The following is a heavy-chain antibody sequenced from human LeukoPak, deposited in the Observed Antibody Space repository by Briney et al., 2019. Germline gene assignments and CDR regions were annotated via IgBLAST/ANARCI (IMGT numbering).Heavy chain of an antibody. CDR1: GFTFDDYA. J-gene: IGHJ3*02. Sequence: PGGSLRLSCAASGFTFDDYAMHWVRQAPGKGLEWVSGISWNSGSIGYADSVKGRFTISRDNAKNSLYLQMNSLRAEDMALYYCAKSGGAAAVAPDAFDIWGQGTMVTVSS. D-gene: IGHD6-13*01. V-gene: IGHV3-9*03. CDR3: AKSGGAAAVAPDAFDI. CDR2: ISWNSGSI.